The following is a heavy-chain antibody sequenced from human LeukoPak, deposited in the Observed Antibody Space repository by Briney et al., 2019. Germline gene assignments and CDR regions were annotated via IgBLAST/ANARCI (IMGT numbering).Heavy chain of an antibody. CDR1: GFTFSSYG. D-gene: IGHD6-19*01. Sequence: GRSLRLSCAASGFTFSSYGMHWVRQAPGKGLEWVAVIWYDGSNKYYADSVKGRFTISRDNSKNTLYLQMNSLRVEDTAVYYCARDLGSSGWYRTFDYWGQGTLVTVSS. CDR2: IWYDGSNK. CDR3: ARDLGSSGWYRTFDY. V-gene: IGHV3-33*01. J-gene: IGHJ4*02.